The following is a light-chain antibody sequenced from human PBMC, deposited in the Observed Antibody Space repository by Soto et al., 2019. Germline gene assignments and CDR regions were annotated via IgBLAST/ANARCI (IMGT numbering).Light chain of an antibody. V-gene: IGLV2-23*02. CDR3: CSYVGTTTFVI. J-gene: IGLJ2*01. Sequence: QSALTQPASVSGSPGQSITISCTGTSADVGSYNLVSWYQQHPGKAPKVMIYEVSKRPSGISNRFSGSKSGNTASLTISGLQAEDEADYYCCSYVGTTTFVIFGGWTKLTVL. CDR1: SADVGSYNL. CDR2: EVS.